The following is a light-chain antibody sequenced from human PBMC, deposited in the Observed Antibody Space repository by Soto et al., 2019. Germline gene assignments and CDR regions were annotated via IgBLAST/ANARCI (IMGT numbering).Light chain of an antibody. J-gene: IGKJ1*01. Sequence: DIQMAQSPSTLSASVGDRATISCRASQGISSWLAWYQQKPGKAPRLLIYAASSMPTGVPARFSGSGSGTDCTLTISRLQPEDVAVYYCQQDNSLTLTFGQGTKVDIK. CDR2: AAS. V-gene: IGKV1-12*01. CDR3: QQDNSLTLT. CDR1: QGISSW.